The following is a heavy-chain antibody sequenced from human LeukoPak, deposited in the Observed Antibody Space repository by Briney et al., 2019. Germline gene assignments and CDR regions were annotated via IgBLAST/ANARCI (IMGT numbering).Heavy chain of an antibody. CDR1: GGSVSSYY. V-gene: IGHV4-4*07. J-gene: IGHJ2*01. CDR2: IYTSGST. D-gene: IGHD3-10*01. Sequence: SETLSLTCTVSGGSVSSYYWSWIRQPAGKGLEWIGRIYTSGSTNYNPSLKGRVTMSVDTSKNQFSLKLSSVTAADTAVYYCARDLWDLRFGERTNWYFDLWGRGTLVTVSS. CDR3: ARDLWDLRFGERTNWYFDL.